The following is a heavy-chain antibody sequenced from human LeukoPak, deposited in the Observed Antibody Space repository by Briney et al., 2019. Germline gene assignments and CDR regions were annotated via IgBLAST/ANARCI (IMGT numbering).Heavy chain of an antibody. J-gene: IGHJ4*02. Sequence: PGRSLRLSCAASGFTFSSYAMHWVRQAPGKGLEWVAVISYDGSNKYYADSVKGRFTISRDNSKNTLYLQMNSLRAEDTAVYYCASGREKYYFDYWGQGTLVTVSS. V-gene: IGHV3-30-3*01. CDR2: ISYDGSNK. CDR3: ASGREKYYFDY. CDR1: GFTFSSYA.